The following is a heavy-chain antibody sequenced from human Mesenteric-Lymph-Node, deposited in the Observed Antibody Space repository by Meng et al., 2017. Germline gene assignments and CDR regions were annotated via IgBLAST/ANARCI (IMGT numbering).Heavy chain of an antibody. J-gene: IGHJ3*02. CDR2: ISAYNGNT. D-gene: IGHD2-15*01. V-gene: IGHV1-18*04. CDR1: GYTFTGYY. Sequence: ASVKVSCKASGYTFTGYYMHWVRQAPGQGLEWMGWISAYNGNTNYAQKLQGRVTMTTDTSTSTAYMELRSLRSDDTAVYYCARVPIYCSGGSCYQYDAFDIWGQGTMVTVSS. CDR3: ARVPIYCSGGSCYQYDAFDI.